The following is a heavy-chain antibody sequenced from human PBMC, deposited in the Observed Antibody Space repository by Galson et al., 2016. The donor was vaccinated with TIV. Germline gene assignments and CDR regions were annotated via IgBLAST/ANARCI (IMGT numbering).Heavy chain of an antibody. CDR1: GGPFSGYY. CDR2: VDQSGNT. D-gene: IGHD5/OR15-5a*01. V-gene: IGHV4-34*01. J-gene: IGHJ2*01. CDR3: ARSPMSPFDL. Sequence: ETLSLTCAVYGGPFSGYYWSWIRQTPGKGLEWIGEVDQSGNTRYNLSLKSRVTISLDMSKNQFSLKLTSVTAADTAMYYCARSPMSPFDLWGRGTLVTVSS.